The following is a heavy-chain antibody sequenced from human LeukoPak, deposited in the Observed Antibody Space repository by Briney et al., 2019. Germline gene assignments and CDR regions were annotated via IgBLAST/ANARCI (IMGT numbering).Heavy chain of an antibody. CDR1: GFTFSSYW. J-gene: IGHJ4*02. CDR3: ARDLINWNDLYFDY. Sequence: GGSLRLSCAASGFTFSSYWMSWVRQAPGKGLEWVANIKQDGSEKYYVDSVKGRFTISRDNAKNSLYLQMNSPRAEDTAVYYCARDLINWNDLYFDYWGQGTLVTVSS. CDR2: IKQDGSEK. D-gene: IGHD1-1*01. V-gene: IGHV3-7*01.